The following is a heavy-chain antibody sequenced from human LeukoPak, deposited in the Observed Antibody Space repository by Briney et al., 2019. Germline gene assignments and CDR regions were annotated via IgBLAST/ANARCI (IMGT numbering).Heavy chain of an antibody. CDR2: ISWNSGSI. Sequence: GGSLRLSCAASGFTFDDYAMHWVRQAPGKGLEWVSGISWNSGSIGYADSVKGRFTISRDNAKNSLYLQMNSLRAEDTALYYCAKDHGYSYGYCEYWGQGTLVTVSS. D-gene: IGHD5-18*01. CDR3: AKDHGYSYGYCEY. CDR1: GFTFDDYA. J-gene: IGHJ4*02. V-gene: IGHV3-9*01.